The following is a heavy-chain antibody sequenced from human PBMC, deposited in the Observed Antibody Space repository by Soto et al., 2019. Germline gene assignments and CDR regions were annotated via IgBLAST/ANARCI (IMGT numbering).Heavy chain of an antibody. CDR1: GYSFTTYG. CDR3: ARPEYSYGFSQGQTYGMDV. D-gene: IGHD5-18*01. V-gene: IGHV7-4-1*02. J-gene: IGHJ6*02. CDR2: FNTYTGNP. Sequence: ASVKVSCKASGYSFTTYGMNWVPQAPGQGLGWMGWFNTYTGNPTYAQGFTGRFVFSMDTSASTAYLQISSLKAEDMAMYYCARPEYSYGFSQGQTYGMDVWGQGTTVTVSS.